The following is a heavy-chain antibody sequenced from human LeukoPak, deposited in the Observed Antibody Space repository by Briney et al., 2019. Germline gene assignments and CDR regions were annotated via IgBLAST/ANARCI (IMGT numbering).Heavy chain of an antibody. D-gene: IGHD5-12*01. CDR1: GFTFDDYA. J-gene: IGHJ4*02. CDR2: ISWNSGSI. CDR3: AKDASGYDWAYFDY. Sequence: PGGSLGLSCAASGFTFDDYAMHWVRQAPGEGLEWVSGISWNSGSIGYADSVKGRFTISRDNAKNSLYLQMNSLRAEDTALYYCAKDASGYDWAYFDYWGQGTLVTVSS. V-gene: IGHV3-9*01.